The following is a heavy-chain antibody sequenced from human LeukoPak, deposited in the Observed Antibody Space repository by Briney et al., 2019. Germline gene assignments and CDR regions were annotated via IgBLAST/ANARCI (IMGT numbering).Heavy chain of an antibody. CDR1: GFTFTSYA. CDR3: AIRPWDYDSSGFYDY. D-gene: IGHD3-22*01. Sequence: GGSLRLSCAASGFTFTSYAMSWVRQAPGRGLEWVSAISGSGGSTYYADSVKGRFTISRDNSKNTLFLQMNSLRAEDTAVYYCAIRPWDYDSSGFYDYWGQGTLVTVSS. V-gene: IGHV3-23*01. J-gene: IGHJ4*02. CDR2: ISGSGGST.